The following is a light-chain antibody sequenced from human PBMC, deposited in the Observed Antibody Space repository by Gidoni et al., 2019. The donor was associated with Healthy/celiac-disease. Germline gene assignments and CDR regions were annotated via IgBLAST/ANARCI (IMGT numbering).Light chain of an antibody. CDR3: QQYNSYTIT. V-gene: IGKV1-5*03. Sequence: DIQMTQSPSTLSASVGDRVTITCRASQSINSWLAWYRQKPGKAPKLLIYKAASLESGITSRFSVSGSGTEFTLTISSLQPDDFATYYCQQYNSYTITFGPGTKVDIK. CDR2: KAA. CDR1: QSINSW. J-gene: IGKJ3*01.